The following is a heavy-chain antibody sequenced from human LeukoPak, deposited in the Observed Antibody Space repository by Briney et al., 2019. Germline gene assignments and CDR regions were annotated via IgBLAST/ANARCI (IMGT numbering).Heavy chain of an antibody. V-gene: IGHV4/OR15-8*02. CDR1: GDSITSINF. CDR2: THHSGNT. D-gene: IGHD7-27*01. Sequence: PSETLSLTCVVSGDSITSINFWNWVRQPPGKGLEWIGETHHSGNTNYNPSLKSRVTISIDTSKNQFSLKLSSVTAADTAVYYCARHYELGYYFDYWGQGNLVTVSS. CDR3: ARHYELGYYFDY. J-gene: IGHJ4*02.